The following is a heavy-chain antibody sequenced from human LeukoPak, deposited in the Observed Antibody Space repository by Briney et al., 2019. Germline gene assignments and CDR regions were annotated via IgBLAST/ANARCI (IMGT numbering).Heavy chain of an antibody. CDR3: AKGAYYHGSGRYFDY. D-gene: IGHD3-10*01. CDR2: ISGSGGST. Sequence: GGSLRLSCAASGFTFSSYAMSWVRQAPGKGLEWVSTISGSGGSTYYADSVKGRFTFSRDNSKNTLFLQMDSLRAEDTAVYYCAKGAYYHGSGRYFDYWGQGTLVTVSS. V-gene: IGHV3-23*01. J-gene: IGHJ4*02. CDR1: GFTFSSYA.